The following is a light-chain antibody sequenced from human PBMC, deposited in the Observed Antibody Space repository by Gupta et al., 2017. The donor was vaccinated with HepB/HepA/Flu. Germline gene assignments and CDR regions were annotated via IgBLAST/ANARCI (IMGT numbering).Light chain of an antibody. CDR3: SSDTSSSNLV. CDR1: SSDVGGYNY. CDR2: DVS. J-gene: IGLJ2*01. V-gene: IGLV2-14*03. Sequence: HSSLTQPASVSGSPGQSITISCTGTSSDVGGYNYVSWYQQHPGKAPKLMIYDVSNRPSGIASRFSGSKSGNTASLSISGLQDEDEADYYCSSDTSSSNLVFGGGTKLTVL.